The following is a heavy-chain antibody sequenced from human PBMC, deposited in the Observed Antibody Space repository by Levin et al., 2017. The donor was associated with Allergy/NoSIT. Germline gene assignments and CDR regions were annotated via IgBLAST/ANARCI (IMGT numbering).Heavy chain of an antibody. D-gene: IGHD2-2*01. CDR2: INSDGTST. V-gene: IGHV3-74*01. Sequence: GGSLRLSCAASGFTFSSYWMHWVRQAPGKGLVWVSRINSDGTSTVYADSVKGRVTISRDNAKNTLYLQMNSLRVEDTAVYYCAGEATSAFDMWCQGTMVTVSS. CDR1: GFTFSSYW. CDR3: AGEATSAFDM. J-gene: IGHJ3*02.